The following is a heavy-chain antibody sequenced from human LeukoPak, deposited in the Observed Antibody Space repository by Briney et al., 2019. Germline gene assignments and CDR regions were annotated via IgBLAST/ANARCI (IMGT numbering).Heavy chain of an antibody. J-gene: IGHJ6*02. CDR1: GFTFSSYS. Sequence: PGGSLRLSCAASGFTFSSYSMNWVRQAPGKGLEWVSYIGSSSSTIYYADSVKGRFTISRDNAKNSLYLQMNSLRAEDTAVYYCARDKVRGIQMDVWGQGTTVTVSS. V-gene: IGHV3-48*01. CDR2: IGSSSSTI. D-gene: IGHD1-14*01. CDR3: ARDKVRGIQMDV.